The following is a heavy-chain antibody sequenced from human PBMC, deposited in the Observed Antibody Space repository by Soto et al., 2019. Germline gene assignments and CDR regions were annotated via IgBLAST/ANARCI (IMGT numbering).Heavy chain of an antibody. CDR2: IYPGDSDT. J-gene: IGHJ4*02. D-gene: IGHD3-22*01. V-gene: IGHV5-51*01. CDR1: GYSFRNYW. CDR3: ARNDTTDYESSDHLNGDE. Sequence: GESLTISCEGSGYSFRNYWIGWVRQVPGRGLEWMGIIYPGDSDTIYNPSFQGHVIISADKSINTAYLQWSSLRASDTAIYYCARNDTTDYESSDHLNGDEWGQGHLGT.